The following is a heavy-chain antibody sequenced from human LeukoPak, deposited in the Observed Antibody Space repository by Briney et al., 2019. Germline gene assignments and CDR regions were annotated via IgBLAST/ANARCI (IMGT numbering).Heavy chain of an antibody. CDR3: ARGLRYYGGTSALDY. Sequence: GASVKVSCKVSGYTFTSYDINWVRQATGQGLEWMGWMSPNSGNTGYAQRFQGRVTMTRNTSISTAYMELSSLRSEDTAVYYCARGLRYYGGTSALDYWGQGTLVTVSS. D-gene: IGHD4-23*01. CDR2: MSPNSGNT. J-gene: IGHJ4*02. CDR1: GYTFTSYD. V-gene: IGHV1-8*01.